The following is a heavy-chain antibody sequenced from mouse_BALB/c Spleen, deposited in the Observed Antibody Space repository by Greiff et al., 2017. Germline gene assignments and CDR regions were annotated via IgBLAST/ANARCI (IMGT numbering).Heavy chain of an antibody. CDR3: AVDGYYAMDY. CDR2: IDPANGNT. Sequence: EVQLQESGAELVKPGASVKLSCTASGFNIKDTYMHWVKQRPEQGLEWIGRIDPANGNTKYDPKFQGKATITADTSSNTAYLQLSSLTSEDTAVYYCAVDGYYAMDYWGQGTSVTVSS. J-gene: IGHJ4*01. V-gene: IGHV14-3*02. D-gene: IGHD2-3*01. CDR1: GFNIKDTY.